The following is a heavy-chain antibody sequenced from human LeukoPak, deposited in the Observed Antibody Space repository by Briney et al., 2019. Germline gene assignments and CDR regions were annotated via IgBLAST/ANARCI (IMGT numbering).Heavy chain of an antibody. CDR2: IKQDGSEK. CDR3: AKDRYYDSSGYLRRHDAFDI. Sequence: GGSLRLSCAASGFTFSSYWMSWVRQAPGKGLEWVANIKQDGSEKYYVDSVKGRFTISRDNAKNSLYLQMNSLRAEDTAVYYCAKDRYYDSSGYLRRHDAFDIWGQGTMVTVSS. V-gene: IGHV3-7*03. CDR1: GFTFSSYW. J-gene: IGHJ3*02. D-gene: IGHD3-22*01.